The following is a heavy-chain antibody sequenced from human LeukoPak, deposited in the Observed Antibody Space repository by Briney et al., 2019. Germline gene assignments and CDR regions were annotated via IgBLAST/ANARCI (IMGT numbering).Heavy chain of an antibody. Sequence: ASVKVSCKASGYTFTSYGISWMRQAPGQGLEWMGWISAYNGNTNYAQKLQGRVTMTTDTSTSTAYMELTSLRSDDTAVYYCARVRHELVTPYYYYMDVWGKGTTVTVSS. CDR1: GYTFTSYG. CDR2: ISAYNGNT. CDR3: ARVRHELVTPYYYYMDV. J-gene: IGHJ6*03. V-gene: IGHV1-18*01. D-gene: IGHD6-6*01.